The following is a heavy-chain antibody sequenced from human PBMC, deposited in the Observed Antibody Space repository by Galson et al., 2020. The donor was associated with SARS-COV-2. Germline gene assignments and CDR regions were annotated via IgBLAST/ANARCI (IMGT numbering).Heavy chain of an antibody. CDR1: GFTFTNFA. CDR2: ISVSTDTT. V-gene: IGHV3-23*01. J-gene: IGHJ6*02. D-gene: IGHD5-12*01. CDR3: AKHKPDSGYDFYGMDG. Sequence: GGSLRLSCAASGFTFTNFAMSWVRQAPGRGLEWVSDISVSTDTTHYAESVRGRSTISRDNSKNTLYLQMKSMRADDTAVYYCAKHKPDSGYDFYGMDGWGQGTTVTVSS.